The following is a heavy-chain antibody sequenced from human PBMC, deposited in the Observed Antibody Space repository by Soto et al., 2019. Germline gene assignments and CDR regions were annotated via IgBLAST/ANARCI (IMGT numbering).Heavy chain of an antibody. D-gene: IGHD3-9*01. CDR3: ARESHDILTGPPWVWYFDL. V-gene: IGHV4-34*01. CDR1: GGSFSGYY. CDR2: INDRGST. Sequence: QVQLQQWGAGPLRPLETLSLTCGVSGGSFSGYYWAWIRQSPGKGLEWVGEINDRGSTNYNPSLKRRVRISVDPSKNHYSLTLRSVTAADTAVYYCARESHDILTGPPWVWYFDLWGRGTLVTVSS. J-gene: IGHJ2*01.